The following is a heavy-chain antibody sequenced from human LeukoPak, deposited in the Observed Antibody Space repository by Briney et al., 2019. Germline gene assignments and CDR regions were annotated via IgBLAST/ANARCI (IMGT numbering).Heavy chain of an antibody. V-gene: IGHV4-38-2*02. Sequence: KPSETLSLTCTVSGYSISSAYHWGWIRQPPGKGLEWIGSIYRSGNTYYNPSLKSRVTISVDTSKNHFSLKLTSVTAADTAVYYCARAEWTVTHIGTDYWGQGTLVAVSS. D-gene: IGHD4-11*01. CDR3: ARAEWTVTHIGTDY. CDR1: GYSISSAYH. CDR2: IYRSGNT. J-gene: IGHJ4*02.